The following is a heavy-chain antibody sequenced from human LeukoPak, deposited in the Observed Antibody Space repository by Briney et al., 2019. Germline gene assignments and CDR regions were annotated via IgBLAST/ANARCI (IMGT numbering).Heavy chain of an antibody. CDR3: ARDLKGHDFRSGYHPD. Sequence: SETLSLTCAVYGGSFSGYYWSWIRQPPGKGLEWMGEINHSGSTNYNPSLKSRVTISVDTSKKQFSLKLSSVAAADTAVYYCARDLKGHDFRSGYHPDWGQGTLVTVSS. D-gene: IGHD3-3*01. V-gene: IGHV4-34*01. CDR2: INHSGST. J-gene: IGHJ4*02. CDR1: GGSFSGYY.